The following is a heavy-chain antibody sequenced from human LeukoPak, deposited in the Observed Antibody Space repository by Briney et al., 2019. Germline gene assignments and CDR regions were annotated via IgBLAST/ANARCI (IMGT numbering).Heavy chain of an antibody. Sequence: GGSLRLSCAASGFTFITYSMTWVRQAPGKGLEWVSVIYSGNSTYYADSVEGRFTISRDNSKNTLYLQMNSLRAEDTAVYYCASGSRNLDHWGQGTLVTVSS. CDR2: IYSGNST. CDR1: GFTFITYS. V-gene: IGHV3-53*01. CDR3: ASGSRNLDH. J-gene: IGHJ4*02. D-gene: IGHD1-1*01.